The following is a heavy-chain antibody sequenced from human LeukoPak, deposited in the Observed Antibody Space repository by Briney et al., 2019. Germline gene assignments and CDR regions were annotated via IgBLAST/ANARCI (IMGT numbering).Heavy chain of an antibody. V-gene: IGHV4-34*01. CDR1: GGSFSGYY. Sequence: SETLSLTCAVYGGSFSGYYWSWIRQPPGKGLEWIGSIDYSGSTYYNPSLKSRVTISVDTSKNEFSLKLTSVIAADTAMYYCAREGRDGYNHDWGQGTLVTVSS. CDR3: AREGRDGYNHD. J-gene: IGHJ4*02. D-gene: IGHD5-24*01. CDR2: IDYSGST.